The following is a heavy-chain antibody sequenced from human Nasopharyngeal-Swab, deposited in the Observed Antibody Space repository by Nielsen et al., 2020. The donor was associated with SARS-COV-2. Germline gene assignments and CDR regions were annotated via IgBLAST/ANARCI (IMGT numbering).Heavy chain of an antibody. CDR1: GGTFSSYA. D-gene: IGHD6-13*01. V-gene: IGHV1-69*13. J-gene: IGHJ4*02. Sequence: LVKVSCKASGGTFSSYAISWVRQAPGQGLEWMGGIIPIFGTANYAQKFQGRVTITADESTSTAYMELSSLRSEDTAVYYCARGVENSSWGLFDYWGQGTLVTVSS. CDR3: ARGVENSSWGLFDY. CDR2: IIPIFGTA.